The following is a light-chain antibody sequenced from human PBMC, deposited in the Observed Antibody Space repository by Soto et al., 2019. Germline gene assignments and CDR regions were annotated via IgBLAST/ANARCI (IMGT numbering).Light chain of an antibody. V-gene: IGKV1-5*03. CDR1: QTISSW. CDR2: KAS. J-gene: IGKJ1*01. Sequence: DIQLTQSPSTLSGSVGDRVTITCRASQTISSWLAWYQQKTGKATKLLIYKASTLKSGVPSRFTGSGSGTEFTLTISSLQADDFVTYYCQQLNSYPRTFGQGTKVDIK. CDR3: QQLNSYPRT.